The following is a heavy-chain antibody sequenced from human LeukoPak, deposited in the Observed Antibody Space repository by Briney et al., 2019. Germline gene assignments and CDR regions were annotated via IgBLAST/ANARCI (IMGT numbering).Heavy chain of an antibody. Sequence: GESLKISCKGSGYSFTSYWIGWVRQMPGKGLEWMGIIYPGDSDTRYSPSFQGQVTISADKSISTAYLQWSSLKASDTAMYYCARQIIDYGDYGDFDYWDQGTLVTVSS. D-gene: IGHD4-17*01. CDR2: IYPGDSDT. J-gene: IGHJ4*02. CDR1: GYSFTSYW. V-gene: IGHV5-51*01. CDR3: ARQIIDYGDYGDFDY.